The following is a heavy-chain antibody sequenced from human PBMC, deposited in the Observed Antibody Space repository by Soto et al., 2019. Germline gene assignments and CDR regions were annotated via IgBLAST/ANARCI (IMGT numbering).Heavy chain of an antibody. J-gene: IGHJ4*02. CDR2: ISYEGSNK. CDR1: GFTFSNYG. Sequence: QVQLVESGGGVVQPGRSLRLSCAVSGFTFSNYGMNWVRQAPGKGLEWVAVISYEGSNKYYADSVKGRFTISRDKSKNTLYMQMNSLRVEDPAVYFCASTPYERSSYWGQGTLVTVSS. V-gene: IGHV3-30*03. D-gene: IGHD3-3*01. CDR3: ASTPYERSSY.